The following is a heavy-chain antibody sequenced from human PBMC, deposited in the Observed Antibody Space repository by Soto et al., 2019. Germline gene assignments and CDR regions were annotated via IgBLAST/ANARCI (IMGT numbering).Heavy chain of an antibody. CDR3: ARVEAAGATGKDNWFDP. CDR1: GASMSSGGYY. CDR2: IYHSGST. Sequence: SETLSLTCTVSGASMSSGGYYWTWIRQSPGKGLEWIGYIYHSGSTYYNPSLKSRVTISVDRSKNQFSLKLSSVTAADTAVYYCARVEAAGATGKDNWFDPWGQGTLVTVSS. V-gene: IGHV4-30-2*06. D-gene: IGHD6-13*01. J-gene: IGHJ5*02.